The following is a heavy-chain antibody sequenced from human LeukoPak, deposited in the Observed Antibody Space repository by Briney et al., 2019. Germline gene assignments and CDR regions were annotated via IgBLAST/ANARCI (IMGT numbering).Heavy chain of an antibody. CDR1: GGSFSGYY. CDR3: ARGHSSGYYLDY. Sequence: SETLSLTCAVYGGSFSGYYWSWIRQPPGKGLEWIGEINHSGSTNYNPSLKSRVTISVDTSKSQFSLKLSSVTAADTAVYHCARGHSSGYYLDYWGQGTLVTVSS. V-gene: IGHV4-34*01. CDR2: INHSGST. J-gene: IGHJ4*02. D-gene: IGHD3-22*01.